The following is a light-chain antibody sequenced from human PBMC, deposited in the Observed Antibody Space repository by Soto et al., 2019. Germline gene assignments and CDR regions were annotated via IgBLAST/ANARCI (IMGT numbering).Light chain of an antibody. J-gene: IGKJ5*01. CDR3: QQYNSYSPIT. CDR2: DAS. CDR1: QSISSW. Sequence: DNQMTQSPSTLSASVGDRVAMSCPSSQSISSWLAWYQQKPGKAPKLLIYDASSLESGVPSRFSGSGSGTEFTLTISSLQPDDFATYYCQQYNSYSPITFGQGTRLEI. V-gene: IGKV1-5*01.